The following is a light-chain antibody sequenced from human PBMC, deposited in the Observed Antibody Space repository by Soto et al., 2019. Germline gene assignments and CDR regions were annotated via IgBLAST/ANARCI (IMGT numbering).Light chain of an antibody. Sequence: QSALTQPRSVSGSPGQSVSISCTGTSSDVGRYNYVSWYQQHPGKAPKLMIYDVSERPSGVPDRFSGSKSGNTASLTITGLQGDDEADYYCCSYTSSSTYWVFGGGTKLTVL. CDR1: SSDVGRYNY. CDR3: CSYTSSSTYWV. J-gene: IGLJ3*02. V-gene: IGLV2-11*01. CDR2: DVS.